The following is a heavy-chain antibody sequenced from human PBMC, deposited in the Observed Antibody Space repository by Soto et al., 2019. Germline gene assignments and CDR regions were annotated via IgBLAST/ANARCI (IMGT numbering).Heavy chain of an antibody. CDR3: AKGRSSMIVVVMDY. J-gene: IGHJ4*02. V-gene: IGHV3-9*01. Sequence: EVQLVESGGALVQPGRSLRLSCVASGFNLDDSAMNWVQQVSGKGLEWVSGITWNSGHILYADSVKGRFTISRDNAKKSLYLELNSLRPEDTALYYCAKGRSSMIVVVMDYWGQGTPVTVSS. CDR2: ITWNSGHI. D-gene: IGHD3-22*01. CDR1: GFNLDDSA.